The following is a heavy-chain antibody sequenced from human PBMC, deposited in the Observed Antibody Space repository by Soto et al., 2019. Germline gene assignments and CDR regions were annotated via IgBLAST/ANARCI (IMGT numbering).Heavy chain of an antibody. D-gene: IGHD6-19*01. V-gene: IGHV1-18*01. CDR3: ARDLFGQWPTYGDYYYYYGMDV. CDR1: GYTFTSYG. J-gene: IGHJ6*02. Sequence: GASVKVSCKASGYTFTSYGISWVRQAPGQGLEWMGWISAYNGNTNYAQKLQGRVTMTTDTSTSTAYMELRSLRSDDTAVYYCARDLFGQWPTYGDYYYYYGMDVWGQGTTVTVSS. CDR2: ISAYNGNT.